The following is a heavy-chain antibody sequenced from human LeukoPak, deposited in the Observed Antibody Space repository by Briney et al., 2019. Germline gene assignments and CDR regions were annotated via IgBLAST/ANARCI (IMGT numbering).Heavy chain of an antibody. CDR2: ISGSGGST. V-gene: IGHV3-23*01. CDR1: GFTFSSYA. CDR3: AKDKRWELLGY. D-gene: IGHD1-26*01. J-gene: IGHJ4*02. Sequence: GGSLRLSCAASGFTFSSYAMSWVRQAPGKGLEWVSAISGSGGSTYYAGSVKGRFTISRDNSKNTLYLQMNSLRAEDTAVYYCAKDKRWELLGYWGQGTLVTVSS.